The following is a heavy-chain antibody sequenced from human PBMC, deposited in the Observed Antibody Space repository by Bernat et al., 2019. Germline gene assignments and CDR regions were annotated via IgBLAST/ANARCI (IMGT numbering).Heavy chain of an antibody. CDR2: IYYSGST. CDR3: ATRVEANIFDY. Sequence: QLQLQESGPGLVKPSETLSLTCTVSGGSISSSSYYWGWIRQPPGKGLEWIGSIYYSGSTYYNPSLKSRVTISVDTSKNQFSLKLSSVTAADTAVYYCATRVEANIFDYWGQGTLVTVSS. CDR1: GGSISSSSYY. D-gene: IGHD2-15*01. V-gene: IGHV4-39*01. J-gene: IGHJ4*02.